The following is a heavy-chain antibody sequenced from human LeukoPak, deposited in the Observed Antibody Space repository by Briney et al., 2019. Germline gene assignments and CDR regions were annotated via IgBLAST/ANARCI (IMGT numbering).Heavy chain of an antibody. CDR3: ARGPYSYDSSGAFDI. J-gene: IGHJ3*02. CDR1: GGSISSYY. V-gene: IGHV4-4*07. D-gene: IGHD3-22*01. Sequence: SETLSLTCTVSGGSISSYYWSWIRQPAGKGLEWIGRMYTSGSTNYNPSLKSRVTMSLDTSKNQLSLKLSSVTAADTAVYYCARGPYSYDSSGAFDIWGQGTMVTVSS. CDR2: MYTSGST.